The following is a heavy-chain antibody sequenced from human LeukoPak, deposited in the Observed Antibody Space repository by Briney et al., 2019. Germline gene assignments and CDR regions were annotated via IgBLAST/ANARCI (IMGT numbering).Heavy chain of an antibody. Sequence: SETLSLTFTVSGGSISSGGYYWSWIRQHPGKGLEWIGYIYYSGSTYYNPSLKSRVTISVDTSKNQFSLKLSSVTAADTAVYYCARVDRNYYGSGSFLGYWGQGTLVTVSS. CDR2: IYYSGST. V-gene: IGHV4-31*03. CDR1: GGSISSGGYY. CDR3: ARVDRNYYGSGSFLGY. D-gene: IGHD3-10*01. J-gene: IGHJ4*02.